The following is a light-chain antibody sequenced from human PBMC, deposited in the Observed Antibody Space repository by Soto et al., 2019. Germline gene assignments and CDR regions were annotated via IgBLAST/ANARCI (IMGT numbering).Light chain of an antibody. CDR2: KAS. V-gene: IGKV1-5*03. Sequence: DIQMTQSPSTLSGSVGARVTITCRASRTISSWLAWYQQKPGKAPKLLIYKASTLKSGVPSRSSGSGSGTEFTLTISSLQPDDFATYYCQHYNSYSEAFGQGTKVDIK. CDR3: QHYNSYSEA. CDR1: RTISSW. J-gene: IGKJ1*01.